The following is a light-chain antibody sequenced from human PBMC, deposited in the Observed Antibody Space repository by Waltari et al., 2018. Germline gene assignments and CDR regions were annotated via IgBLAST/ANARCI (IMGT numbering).Light chain of an antibody. CDR1: SSDVGSYNL. Sequence: QSALTQPASVSGSPGQSITISCTGTSSDVGSYNLLSWYQQHPGKPPKLRIYEVTQRPSGVAKRFPASKSGNTASLTISGLQAEDEADYYCCSYAGSGTLVLGGGTKLTVL. CDR3: CSYAGSGTLV. J-gene: IGLJ2*01. V-gene: IGLV2-23*02. CDR2: EVT.